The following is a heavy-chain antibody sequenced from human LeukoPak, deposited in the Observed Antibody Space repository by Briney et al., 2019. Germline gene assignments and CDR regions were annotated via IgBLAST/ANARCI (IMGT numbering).Heavy chain of an antibody. CDR3: ARVEGYCSSTSCRGGYFDY. V-gene: IGHV3-21*01. CDR1: GFTLSSYS. CDR2: ISSSSSYI. D-gene: IGHD2-2*01. Sequence: GGSLRLSCAASGFTLSSYSMNWVRQAPGKGLEWVSSISSSSSYIYYADSVKGRFTISRDNAKNSLYLQMNSLRAEDTAVYYCARVEGYCSSTSCRGGYFDYWGQGTLVTVSS. J-gene: IGHJ4*02.